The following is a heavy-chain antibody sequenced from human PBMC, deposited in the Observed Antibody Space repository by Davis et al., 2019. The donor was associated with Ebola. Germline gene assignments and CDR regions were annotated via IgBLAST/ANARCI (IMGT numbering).Heavy chain of an antibody. D-gene: IGHD6-6*01. CDR3: ARSSIAARPGYYYGMDV. J-gene: IGHJ6*02. Sequence: GGSLRLSCAASGFTFSSYTMNWVRQAPGKGLEWVSSISSSGSTINYADSVKGRFTVSRDNAKNSLYLQMNSLRDEDTAVFYCARSSIAARPGYYYGMDVWGQGTTVTVSS. CDR1: GFTFSSYT. CDR2: ISSSGSTI. V-gene: IGHV3-48*02.